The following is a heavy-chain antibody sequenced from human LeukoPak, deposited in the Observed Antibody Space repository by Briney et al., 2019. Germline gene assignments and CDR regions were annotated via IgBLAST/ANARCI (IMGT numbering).Heavy chain of an antibody. CDR3: ASRVAGTSMDV. Sequence: SETLSLTCTVSGGSVSSGSYYWRWIRQPPGKGLEWIGNIYHSGSTKYSPSLKSRVTISVDTSKNQFSLKLSSVTAADTAVYYCASRVAGTSMDVWGQGTTVTVSS. J-gene: IGHJ6*02. D-gene: IGHD6-19*01. CDR2: IYHSGST. CDR1: GGSVSSGSYY. V-gene: IGHV4-61*01.